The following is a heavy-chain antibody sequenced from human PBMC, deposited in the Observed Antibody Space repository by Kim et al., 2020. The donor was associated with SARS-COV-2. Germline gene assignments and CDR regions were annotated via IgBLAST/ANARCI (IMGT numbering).Heavy chain of an antibody. D-gene: IGHD1-7*01. J-gene: IGHJ4*02. CDR1: GYSFTTFR. V-gene: IGHV1-3*01. CDR3: ARDDGQNLMLYYFVY. CDR2: INAGDGDS. Sequence: ASVKVSCNTSGYSFTTFRVDWVRQAPGQRLEYMGWINAGDGDSRYSQNFQGRVTITSVTSASTVYGELTGLRSEDTAVYCCARDDGQNLMLYYFVYGCPG.